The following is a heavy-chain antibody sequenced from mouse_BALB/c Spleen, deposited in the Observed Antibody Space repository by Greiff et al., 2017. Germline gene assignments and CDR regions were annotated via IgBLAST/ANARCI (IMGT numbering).Heavy chain of an antibody. CDR2: IWAGGST. V-gene: IGHV2-9*02. CDR3: ARDGYENYYAMDY. CDR1: GFSLTSYG. Sequence: VKLMESGPGLVAPSQSLSITCTVSGFSLTSYGVHWVRQPPGKGLEWLGVIWAGGSTNYNSALMSRLSISKDNSKSQVFLKMNSLQTDDTAMYYCARDGYENYYAMDYWGQGTSVTVSS. D-gene: IGHD2-2*01. J-gene: IGHJ4*01.